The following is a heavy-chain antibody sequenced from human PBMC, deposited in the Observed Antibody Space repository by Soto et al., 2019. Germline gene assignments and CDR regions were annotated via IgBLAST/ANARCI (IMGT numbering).Heavy chain of an antibody. CDR2: INSGNGNA. CDR1: GYTFTTYA. CDR3: ARFYYFYYAMDV. Sequence: ASVKVSCKASGYTFTTYAIHWVRQAPGQRLEWMGWINSGNGNAKYSQKFRGRVTITRDTSATTAYMELSSLRSEDTAVYFCARFYYFYYAMDVWGQGTTVTV. V-gene: IGHV1-3*01. J-gene: IGHJ6*02.